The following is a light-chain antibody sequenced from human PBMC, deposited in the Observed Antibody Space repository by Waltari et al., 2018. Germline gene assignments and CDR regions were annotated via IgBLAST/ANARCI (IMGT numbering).Light chain of an antibody. CDR1: QSISSY. Sequence: DIQMTQSPSSLSASVGDRVTITCRASQSISSYLNWCQQKPGKAPKLMIYDSSSLQSGVPSTVICSRSGIAVSLHISSLKPEKFATYYCQQSYSTPMYTFGQGTKLEIK. V-gene: IGKV1-39*01. CDR3: QQSYSTPMYT. J-gene: IGKJ2*01. CDR2: DSS.